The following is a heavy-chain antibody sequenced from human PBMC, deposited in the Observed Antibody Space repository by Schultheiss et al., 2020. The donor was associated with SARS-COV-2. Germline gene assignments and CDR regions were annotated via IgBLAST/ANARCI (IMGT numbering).Heavy chain of an antibody. D-gene: IGHD6-19*01. CDR2: ISWNSGSI. CDR1: GFTFDDYA. J-gene: IGHJ5*02. CDR3: ARDGSAVASSWFDP. Sequence: LKISCAASGFTFDDYAMHWVRQAPGKGLEWVSGISWNSGSIVYADSVKGRFTISRDNAKNSLYLQMNSLRAEDTAVYYCARDGSAVASSWFDPWGQGTLVTVAS. V-gene: IGHV3-9*01.